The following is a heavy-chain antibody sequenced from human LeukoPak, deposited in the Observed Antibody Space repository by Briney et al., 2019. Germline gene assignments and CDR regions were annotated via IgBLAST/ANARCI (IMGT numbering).Heavy chain of an antibody. J-gene: IGHJ4*02. CDR2: ISGSGGST. D-gene: IGHD3-9*01. CDR1: GFTFSSYA. V-gene: IGHV3-23*01. Sequence: HPGGSLRLSCAASGFTFSSYAMSWVRQAPGKGLEWVSAISGSGGSTYYADSVKGRFTISRDNSKNTLYLQMNSLKAEDTAVYYCAKDSGRYFDRSLADFWGQGTLVTVSS. CDR3: AKDSGRYFDRSLADF.